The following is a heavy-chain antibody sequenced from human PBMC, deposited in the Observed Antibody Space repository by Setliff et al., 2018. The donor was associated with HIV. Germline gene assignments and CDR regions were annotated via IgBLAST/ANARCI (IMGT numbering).Heavy chain of an antibody. D-gene: IGHD7-27*01. V-gene: IGHV4-61*09. Sequence: SETLSLTCTVSGGSISSGSYYWSWIRQPAGKGLEWIGHIYTSGSTNYNPSLKSRLTISVDRSKNQFSLKLTSVTAADTAVYYCARDLPELTGRSFDPWGQGIQVTVSS. CDR1: GGSISSGSYY. J-gene: IGHJ5*02. CDR2: IYTSGST. CDR3: ARDLPELTGRSFDP.